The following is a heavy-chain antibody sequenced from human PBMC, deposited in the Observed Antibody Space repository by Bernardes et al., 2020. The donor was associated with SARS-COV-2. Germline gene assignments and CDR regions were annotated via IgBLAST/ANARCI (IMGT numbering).Heavy chain of an antibody. J-gene: IGHJ4*02. V-gene: IGHV3-33*05. CDR2: ISYDGSHQ. D-gene: IGHD4-17*01. Sequence: GGSLRLSCAASGSTFSSYAMHWVRQAPGKGLEWVALISYDGSHQHYADSVRGRFTISRDNSKNTLYLQMNSLSTEDTAVYYCAREYTLTTNSGFDYWGQGTLVTVSS. CDR1: GSTFSSYA. CDR3: AREYTLTTNSGFDY.